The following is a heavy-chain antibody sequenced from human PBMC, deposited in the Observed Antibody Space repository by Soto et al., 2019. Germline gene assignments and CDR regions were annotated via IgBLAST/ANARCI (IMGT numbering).Heavy chain of an antibody. CDR1: GFSLSSNGMS. Sequence: SGPTLVNPTETLTLNCTFSGFSLSSNGMSISWIRQPPGQALEWLAVIDWDGDQYYTTSLKTRLTISKDTSKNQVVLRLTNVDPADTATYFCARFGYYYASVSPLDHWGQGILVTVSS. V-gene: IGHV2-70*12. CDR2: IDWDGDQ. CDR3: ARFGYYYASVSPLDH. J-gene: IGHJ4*02. D-gene: IGHD3-10*01.